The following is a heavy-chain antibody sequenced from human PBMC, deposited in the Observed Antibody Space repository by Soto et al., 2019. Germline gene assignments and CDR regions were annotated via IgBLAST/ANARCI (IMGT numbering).Heavy chain of an antibody. V-gene: IGHV5-10-1*01. CDR3: ARLRCSSTSCYTYYYYGMDV. CDR2: IDPSDSYT. CDR1: GYNFSSHW. Sequence: GESLKISCKGSGYNFSSHWIRWGRPIPGESLGVMGRIDPSDSYTNYSPSFQGHVTISADKSISTAYLQWSSLKASDTAMYYCARLRCSSTSCYTYYYYGMDVWGQGTTVTVSS. J-gene: IGHJ6*02. D-gene: IGHD2-2*02.